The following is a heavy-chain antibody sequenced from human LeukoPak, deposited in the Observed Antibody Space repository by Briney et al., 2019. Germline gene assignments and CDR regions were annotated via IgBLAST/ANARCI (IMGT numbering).Heavy chain of an antibody. J-gene: IGHJ6*02. Sequence: GGSLRLSCAASGFTFSSYTMNWVRQPPGKGLEGVSNIGTSSTNIYYADSVKGRVTISRDNAKNSLYLQMNSLRADDTAVYYCARDAPYTKLRRGCIDVWGQGTTVTVSS. D-gene: IGHD5-18*01. CDR2: IGTSSTNI. CDR1: GFTFSSYT. CDR3: ARDAPYTKLRRGCIDV. V-gene: IGHV3-48*01.